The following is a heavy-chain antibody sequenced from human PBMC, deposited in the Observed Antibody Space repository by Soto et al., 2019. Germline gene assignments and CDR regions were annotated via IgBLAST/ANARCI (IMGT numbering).Heavy chain of an antibody. V-gene: IGHV3-64D*06. D-gene: IGHD2-2*01. CDR3: VKVQIVVVPAAIGYGMDV. CDR2: ISSNGGST. J-gene: IGHJ6*02. CDR1: GFTFSSYA. Sequence: GGSLRLSCSASGFTFSSYAMHWVRQAPGKGLEYVSAISSNGGSTYYADSVKGRFTTSRDNSKNTLYLQMSSLRAEDTAVYYCVKVQIVVVPAAIGYGMDVWGQGTTVTVSS.